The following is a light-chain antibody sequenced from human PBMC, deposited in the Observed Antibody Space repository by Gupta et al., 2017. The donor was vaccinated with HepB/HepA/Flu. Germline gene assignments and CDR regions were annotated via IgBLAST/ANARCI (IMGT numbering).Light chain of an antibody. Sequence: QSALTQPPSVSGAPGQKITISCTGSSSNIEAGNHVHWYQQLPGAAPKVLINGNNNRPSEVPDRFSGSTSGTSASLAITGLQAEDEADYYCQSFDNSLRGTVFGGGTKVAVL. J-gene: IGLJ1*01. CDR2: GNN. CDR3: QSFDNSLRGTV. CDR1: SSNIEAGNH. V-gene: IGLV1-40*01.